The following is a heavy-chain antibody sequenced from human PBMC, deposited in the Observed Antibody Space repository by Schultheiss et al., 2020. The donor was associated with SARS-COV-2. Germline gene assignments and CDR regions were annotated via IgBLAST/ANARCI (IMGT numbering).Heavy chain of an antibody. J-gene: IGHJ3*02. V-gene: IGHV4-39*07. CDR1: GGSISSSSYY. D-gene: IGHD3-3*01. CDR3: ARGYYDFWSGYYTEDAFDI. Sequence: SQTLSLTCTVSGGSISSSSYYWGWIRQPPGKGLEWIGSIYYSGSTNYNPSLKSRVTISVDTSKNQFSLKLSSVTAADTAVYYCARGYYDFWSGYYTEDAFDIWGQGTMVTVSS. CDR2: IYYSGST.